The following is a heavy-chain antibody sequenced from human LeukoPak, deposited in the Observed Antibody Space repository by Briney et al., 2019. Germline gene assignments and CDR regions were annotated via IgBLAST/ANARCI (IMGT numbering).Heavy chain of an antibody. V-gene: IGHV4-39*07. Sequence: SETLSLTCTVSGGSISSSSYYWGWIRQPPGKGLEWIGSIYYSGSTYYNPSLKSRVTISVDTSKNQFSLKLSSVTAADTAVYYCARARSGKWGFDYWGQGTLVTVSS. J-gene: IGHJ4*02. CDR1: GGSISSSSYY. D-gene: IGHD1-26*01. CDR3: ARARSGKWGFDY. CDR2: IYYSGST.